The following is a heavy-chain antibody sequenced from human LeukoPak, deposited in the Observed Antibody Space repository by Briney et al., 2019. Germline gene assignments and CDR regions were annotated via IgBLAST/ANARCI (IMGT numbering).Heavy chain of an antibody. D-gene: IGHD6-19*01. J-gene: IGHJ4*02. V-gene: IGHV4-59*08. Sequence: SETLSLTCTVSAGSINNYYWSWIRQPPGKGLEWIGYIYYSGSTNYNPSLKSRVTKSVDTSKKQVSLNLSSVTAADTAVYYCASLAVAGLSEGYWGQGTLVIVSS. CDR1: AGSINNYY. CDR3: ASLAVAGLSEGY. CDR2: IYYSGST.